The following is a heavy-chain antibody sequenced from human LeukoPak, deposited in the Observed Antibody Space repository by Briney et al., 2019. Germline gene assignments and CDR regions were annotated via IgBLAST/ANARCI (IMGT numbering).Heavy chain of an antibody. CDR1: GGSFSGYY. D-gene: IGHD1-26*01. Sequence: PSETLSLTCAVYGGSFSGYYWSWIRQPPGKGLEWIGEINHSGSTNYNPSLKSRVTISVDTSKNQFSLKLSSVTAADTAVYYCARDSPKWELRPRYFDLWGRGTLVTVSS. V-gene: IGHV4-34*01. J-gene: IGHJ2*01. CDR2: INHSGST. CDR3: ARDSPKWELRPRYFDL.